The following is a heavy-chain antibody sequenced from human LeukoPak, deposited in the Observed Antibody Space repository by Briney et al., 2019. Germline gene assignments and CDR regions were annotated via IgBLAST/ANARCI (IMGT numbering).Heavy chain of an antibody. D-gene: IGHD3-3*01. CDR2: IKPDGSGE. CDR1: GFTFNTYW. J-gene: IGHJ4*02. CDR3: ARDGGRDLWSGYRD. V-gene: IGHV3-7*01. Sequence: GGSLRLSCAASGFTFNTYWMSWVRQAPGKGLEWVANIKPDGSGEYYVDSVRGRFTISRDNAKSSLYLQMNSLRVEDTAVYYCARDGGRDLWSGYRDWGQGTLVTVSS.